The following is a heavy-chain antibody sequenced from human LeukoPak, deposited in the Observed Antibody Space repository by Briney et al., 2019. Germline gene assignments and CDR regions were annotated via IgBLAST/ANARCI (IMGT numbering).Heavy chain of an antibody. J-gene: IGHJ3*02. CDR2: IYYSGST. CDR1: GGSFSGYY. CDR3: ARDPYYYDSSGYVGAFDI. Sequence: SETLSLTCAVYGGSFSGYYWSWIRQPPGKGLEWIGYIYYSGSTNYNPSLKSRVTISVDTSKNQFSLKLSSVTAADTAVYYCARDPYYYDSSGYVGAFDIWGQGTMVTVSS. V-gene: IGHV4-59*01. D-gene: IGHD3-22*01.